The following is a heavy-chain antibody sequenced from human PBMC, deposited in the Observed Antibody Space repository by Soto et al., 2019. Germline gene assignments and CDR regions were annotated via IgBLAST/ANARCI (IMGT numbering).Heavy chain of an antibody. CDR2: IGGSGGST. CDR3: AKDRYIVVVPDFDS. CDR1: GFTFSSYA. V-gene: IGHV3-23*01. D-gene: IGHD3-22*01. J-gene: IGHJ4*02. Sequence: PVGSLRLSCAASGFTFSSYAMSWVRQVPGKGLDWVSAIGGSGGSTYYADSVKGRFTISRDNSKNTLYLQMNSLRAEDTAVYYCAKDRYIVVVPDFDSWGQGTLVTVSS.